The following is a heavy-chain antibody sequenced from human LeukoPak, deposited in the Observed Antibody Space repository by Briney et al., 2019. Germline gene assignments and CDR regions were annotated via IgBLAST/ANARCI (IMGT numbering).Heavy chain of an antibody. CDR3: ARRAGAYSHPYDY. CDR2: IYSDNT. D-gene: IGHD4/OR15-4a*01. Sequence: GGSLRLSCTVSGFTVSSNSMSWVRQAPGKGLEWVSFIYSDNTHYSDSGKGRFTISRDNSKNTLYLQMNSLRAEDTAVYYCARRAGAYSHPYDYWGQGTLVTVSS. J-gene: IGHJ4*02. CDR1: GFTVSSNS. V-gene: IGHV3-53*01.